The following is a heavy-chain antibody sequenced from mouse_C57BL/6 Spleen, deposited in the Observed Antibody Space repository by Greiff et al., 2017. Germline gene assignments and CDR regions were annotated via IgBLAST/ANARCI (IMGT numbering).Heavy chain of an antibody. D-gene: IGHD1-1*01. J-gene: IGHJ1*03. CDR3: ARDHYGSSHWYFAV. CDR1: GFTFSSYA. CDR2: ISDGGSYT. Sequence: EVMLVESGGGLVKPGGSLKLSCAASGFTFSSYAMSWVRQTPEKRLEWVATISDGGSYTYYPDNVKGRFTISRDNAKNNLYLQMSHLKSEDTAMYYCARDHYGSSHWYFAVWGTGTTVTVSS. V-gene: IGHV5-4*01.